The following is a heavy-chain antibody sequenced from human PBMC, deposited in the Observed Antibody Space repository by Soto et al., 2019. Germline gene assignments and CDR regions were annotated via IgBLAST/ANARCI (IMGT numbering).Heavy chain of an antibody. CDR3: ARAGYCSSTSCSDAFDI. Sequence: QVQLVQSGAEVKKPGASVKVSCKASGYTFTNYAMHWVRQAPGQRLEWMGWINAGNGNTQFSQKFQGRVTITRDTSASTAYMELSSLRSEDTAVYCCARAGYCSSTSCSDAFDIWGQGTMVTVSA. J-gene: IGHJ3*02. D-gene: IGHD2-2*01. CDR1: GYTFTNYA. CDR2: INAGNGNT. V-gene: IGHV1-3*01.